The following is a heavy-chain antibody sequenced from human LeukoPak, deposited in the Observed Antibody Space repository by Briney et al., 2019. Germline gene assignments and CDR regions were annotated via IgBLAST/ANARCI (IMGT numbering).Heavy chain of an antibody. V-gene: IGHV1-69*13. CDR2: IIPIFGTA. CDR3: ARACDLGYCSGGRGVDWFDP. Sequence: SVKVSCKASGGTFSSYAISWVRQAPGQGLEWMGGIIPIFGTANYAQKFQGRVTITADESTSTAYMELSSLRSEDTAVYDCARACDLGYCSGGRGVDWFDPWGQGTLVTVSS. CDR1: GGTFSSYA. J-gene: IGHJ5*02. D-gene: IGHD2-15*01.